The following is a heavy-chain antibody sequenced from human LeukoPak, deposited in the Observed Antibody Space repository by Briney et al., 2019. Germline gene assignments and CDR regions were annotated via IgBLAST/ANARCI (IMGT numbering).Heavy chain of an antibody. D-gene: IGHD3-3*01. V-gene: IGHV4-59*08. J-gene: IGHJ4*02. CDR1: GGSISSYY. Sequence: SETLSLTCTVSGGSISSYYWSWIRQPPGKGLEWIGYIYYSGSTNYNPSLKSRVTISVDTSKNQFSLKLSSVTAADTAVYYCARYASGSYYFDYWGQGTLVTVSS. CDR3: ARYASGSYYFDY. CDR2: IYYSGST.